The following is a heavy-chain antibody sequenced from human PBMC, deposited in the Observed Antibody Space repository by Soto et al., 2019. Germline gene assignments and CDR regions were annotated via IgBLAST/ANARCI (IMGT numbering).Heavy chain of an antibody. J-gene: IGHJ6*02. CDR2: LNSGGDT. Sequence: EVQLVESGGGLVQPGGSLRLSCVASGFPVSSNYMTWFRQAPGKGLDWGSVLNSGGDTYYANSVKGRFTISRHESTNTPVLQMNSLTAEDTAVYYCARDGPYYYASRMDVWGQGTTVTVSS. D-gene: IGHD3-10*01. CDR3: ARDGPYYYASRMDV. CDR1: GFPVSSNY. V-gene: IGHV3-53*04.